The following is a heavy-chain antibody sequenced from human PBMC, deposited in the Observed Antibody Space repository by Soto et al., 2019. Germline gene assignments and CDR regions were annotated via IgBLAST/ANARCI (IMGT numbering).Heavy chain of an antibody. V-gene: IGHV1-2*04. J-gene: IGHJ6*02. CDR2: INPNSGGT. CDR1: GYTFTGYY. D-gene: IGHD6-6*01. Sequence: QVQLVQSGAEVKKPGASVKVSCKASGYTFTGYYMHWVRQAPGQGLEWMGWINPNSGGTNYAQKFQGWVTKTRDTSISTAYMELSRLTSDDTGVHYCATEPFRPETRSSPSLNNYYYYGMDVWGHGTTVTVSS. CDR3: ATEPFRPETRSSPSLNNYYYYGMDV.